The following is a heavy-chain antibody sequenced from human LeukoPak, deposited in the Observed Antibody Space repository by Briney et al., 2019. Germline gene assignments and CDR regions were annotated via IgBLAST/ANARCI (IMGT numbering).Heavy chain of an antibody. Sequence: GGSLRLSCAASGFTFSSYWMNWVRQAPGKGLEWVANIKQDGSEKDYVDSVKGRFTISRDNAKNSLYLQMNSLRAEDTAVYYCARVSSLAMAGFFDYWGQGILVTVSS. CDR1: GFTFSSYW. V-gene: IGHV3-7*01. J-gene: IGHJ4*02. D-gene: IGHD5-24*01. CDR2: IKQDGSEK. CDR3: ARVSSLAMAGFFDY.